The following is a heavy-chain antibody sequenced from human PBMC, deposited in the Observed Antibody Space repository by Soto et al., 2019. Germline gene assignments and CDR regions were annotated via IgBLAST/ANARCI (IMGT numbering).Heavy chain of an antibody. CDR3: ARLADAMADAEYFQH. CDR1: GGTFSSYA. CDR2: IIPIFGTA. V-gene: IGHV1-69*01. J-gene: IGHJ1*01. Sequence: QVQLVQSGAEVKKPGSSVKVSCKASGGTFSSYAISWVRQAPGQGLEWMGGIIPIFGTANYAQKFQGGVTITADESTSTAYMELSSLRSEDTAVYYCARLADAMADAEYFQHWGQGTLVTVSS. D-gene: IGHD6-19*01.